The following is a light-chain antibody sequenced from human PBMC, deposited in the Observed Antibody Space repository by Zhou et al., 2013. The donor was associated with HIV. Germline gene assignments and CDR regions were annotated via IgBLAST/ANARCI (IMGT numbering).Light chain of an antibody. CDR3: SSYSRSSTLYV. V-gene: IGLV2-18*02. J-gene: IGLJ1*01. CDR2: EVS. CDR1: SSDLGTYDR. Sequence: QSALTQPASVSGSPGQSIAISCTGTSSDLGTYDRVSWYQQSPGTGPKPIIYEVSNRPSGVPDRFSGSKSGNTASLTISGLQAEDEADYYCSSYSRSSTLYVFGTGTKVTVL.